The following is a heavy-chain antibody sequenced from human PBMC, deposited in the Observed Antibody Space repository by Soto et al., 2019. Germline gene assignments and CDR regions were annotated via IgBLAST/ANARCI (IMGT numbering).Heavy chain of an antibody. CDR3: ARGMGMATTGRYDY. V-gene: IGHV3-48*01. Sequence: VHLVESGGGSVQPGGSLRLSCAASGITINTDGMNWVRQAPGKGLEWVSYISSSSDTIYYADFVKGRFTISRDNAKNSLYLPMNILRVEDTATYYWARGMGMATTGRYDYWGQGTLVTVSS. CDR2: ISSSSDTI. J-gene: IGHJ4*02. D-gene: IGHD1-1*01. CDR1: GITINTDG.